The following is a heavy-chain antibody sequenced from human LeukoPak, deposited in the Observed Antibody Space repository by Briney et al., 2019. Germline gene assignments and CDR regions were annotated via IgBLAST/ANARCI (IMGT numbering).Heavy chain of an antibody. CDR1: AFTFRNYG. D-gene: IGHD3-3*01. J-gene: IGHJ4*02. V-gene: IGHV3-33*06. CDR3: AKESPVGKLWSGHQC. Sequence: PGGSLRLSCAASAFTFRNYGMHWVRQAPGKGLEWVAVIWYDGSDKYYADSVKGRFTISRDNSRNTLYLQMNSLRADDTVVYYCAKESPVGKLWSGHQCWGQGTLVTVSS. CDR2: IWYDGSDK.